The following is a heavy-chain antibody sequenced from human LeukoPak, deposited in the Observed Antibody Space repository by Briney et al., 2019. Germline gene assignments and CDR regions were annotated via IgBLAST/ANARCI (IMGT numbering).Heavy chain of an antibody. V-gene: IGHV3-30*02. CDR1: GFTVSDYS. D-gene: IGHD3-3*01. CDR3: AKGSKEVLFTRDHHMDV. J-gene: IGHJ6*03. Sequence: GGSLRLSCAASGFTVSDYSMSWVRQAPGKGLEWVAFIRYDGSKKYYADSVKGRFTISRDNSKNTLYLQMNSLRAEDTAVYYCAKGSKEVLFTRDHHMDVWGKGTTVT. CDR2: IRYDGSKK.